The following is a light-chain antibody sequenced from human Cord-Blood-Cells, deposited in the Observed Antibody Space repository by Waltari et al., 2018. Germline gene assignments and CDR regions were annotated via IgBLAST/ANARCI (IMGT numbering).Light chain of an antibody. CDR2: DVS. Sequence: QSALTQPRPVSGSPGQSVPTPCTGTSSDVGGYNYVSCSQQHPGKAPKLMIYDVSKRPSGVPDRFSGSKSGNTASLTISGLQAEDEADYYCCSYAGSYVFGTGTKVTVL. CDR3: CSYAGSYV. J-gene: IGLJ1*01. V-gene: IGLV2-11*01. CDR1: SSDVGGYNY.